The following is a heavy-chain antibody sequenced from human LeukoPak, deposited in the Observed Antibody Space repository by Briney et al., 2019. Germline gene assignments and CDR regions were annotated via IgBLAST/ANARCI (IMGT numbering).Heavy chain of an antibody. Sequence: GRSLRLSCAASGFTFSSYGVHWVRQAPGKGLEWVAVISYDGSNKYYADSVKGRFTISRDNSKSTLYLQMNSLRAEDTAVYYCAKLAAAPRIYYYYYGMDVWGQGTTVTVSS. CDR3: AKLAAAPRIYYYYYGMDV. J-gene: IGHJ6*02. V-gene: IGHV3-30*18. D-gene: IGHD6-13*01. CDR1: GFTFSSYG. CDR2: ISYDGSNK.